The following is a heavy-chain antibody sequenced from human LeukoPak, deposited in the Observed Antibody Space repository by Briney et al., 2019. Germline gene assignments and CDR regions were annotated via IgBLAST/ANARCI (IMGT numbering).Heavy chain of an antibody. CDR1: GGSISSGVSY. V-gene: IGHV4-31*03. CDR3: ARASGCPSSSCYSGYFDC. J-gene: IGHJ4*02. D-gene: IGHD2-2*01. CDR2: IFYRGNS. Sequence: PSQTLSLTCSVSGGSISSGVSYWRWIRQHPGKGLEWIGYIFYRGNSYYNPYLKSRVTISIDTSKSQFSLRLSSVTAADTAVYYCARASGCPSSSCYSGYFDCWGQGTLVTVSS.